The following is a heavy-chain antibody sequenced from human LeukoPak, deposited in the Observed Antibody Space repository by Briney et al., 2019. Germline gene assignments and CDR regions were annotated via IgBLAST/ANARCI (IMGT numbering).Heavy chain of an antibody. V-gene: IGHV3-23*01. Sequence: GGSLRLSCAASGFTFGSFTMSWVRQAPGRSLEWVSAIRGTDTNTYYADSVRGRFTISRDNSNNTLFLQMNGLRAEDTAVYYCTTDRTDYWGQGTLLTV. J-gene: IGHJ4*02. CDR2: IRGTDTNT. CDR1: GFTFGSFT. CDR3: TTDRTDY.